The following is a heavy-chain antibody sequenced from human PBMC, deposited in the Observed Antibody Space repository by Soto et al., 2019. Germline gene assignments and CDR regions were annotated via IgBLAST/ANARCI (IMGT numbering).Heavy chain of an antibody. CDR2: ISPDGSNE. Sequence: PGGSLRLSCVASGFTFSGYAMHWARQAPGKGLEWVALISPDGSNEYYADSAKGRFTVSRDNSKNTVFLQMNSLRPEDTALYYCARENSRIAPCLIQDWGRGTLVTVSS. CDR1: GFTFSGYA. J-gene: IGHJ1*01. V-gene: IGHV3-30-3*01. D-gene: IGHD1-7*01. CDR3: ARENSRIAPCLIQD.